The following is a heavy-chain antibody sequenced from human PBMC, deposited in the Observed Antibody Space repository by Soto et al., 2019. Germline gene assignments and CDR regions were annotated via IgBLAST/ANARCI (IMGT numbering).Heavy chain of an antibody. CDR2: IRSKANSYAT. CDR1: GFTFSGSA. J-gene: IGHJ4*02. V-gene: IGHV3-73*02. CDR3: LHNHAYGYY. D-gene: IGHD4-17*01. Sequence: EVQLVESGGGLVQPGGSLKLSCAASGFTFSGSAMHWVRQASGKGLEWVGRIRSKANSYATAYAASVKGRFTISRDDSKNTAYLQMNNRKTRGTAVYFCLHNHAYGYYWGQGTLVTVSS.